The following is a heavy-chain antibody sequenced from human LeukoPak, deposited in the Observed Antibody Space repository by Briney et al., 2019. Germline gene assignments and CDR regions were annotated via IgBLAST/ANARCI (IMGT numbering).Heavy chain of an antibody. CDR3: AREDAGVRFDP. J-gene: IGHJ5*02. D-gene: IGHD3-3*01. CDR2: ISSSSSYI. V-gene: IGHV3-21*01. CDR1: GFTFNSYT. Sequence: GGSLRLSCAAFGFTFNSYTMNWVRQAPGMGLEWVSSISSSSSYIYYADSLKGRFTVSRDNAKNSLYLLMNSLRAEDTAVYYCAREDAGVRFDPWGQGTLVTVSS.